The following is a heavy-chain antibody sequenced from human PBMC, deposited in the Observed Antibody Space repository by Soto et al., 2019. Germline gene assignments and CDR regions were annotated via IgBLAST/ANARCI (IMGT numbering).Heavy chain of an antibody. J-gene: IGHJ5*02. CDR2: IIPFFGTP. CDR3: AILVIEYPPGLGWFDP. CDR1: GGTFSSYT. V-gene: IGHV1-69*13. D-gene: IGHD2-2*01. Sequence: GASVKVSCKASGGTFSSYTISWLRRAPGQGLEWMGRIIPFFGTPNYAQQFQDRVTISADESTTTAYMELSSLRFEDTAVYYCAILVIEYPPGLGWFDPWGQGTLVTVSS.